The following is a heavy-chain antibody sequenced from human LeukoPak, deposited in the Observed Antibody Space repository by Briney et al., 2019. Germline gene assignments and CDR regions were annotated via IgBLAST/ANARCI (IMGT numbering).Heavy chain of an antibody. D-gene: IGHD3-10*01. V-gene: IGHV4-4*07. CDR1: GGSISSYY. CDR3: ARGGMVQGVIRGPIFDY. J-gene: IGHJ4*02. CDR2: IYTSGST. Sequence: SETLSLTCAASGGSISSYYWSWIRQPAGKGLEWIGRIYTSGSTNYNPSLKSRVTMSVDTSKNQFSLKLSSVTAADTAVYYCARGGMVQGVIRGPIFDYWGQGTLVTVSS.